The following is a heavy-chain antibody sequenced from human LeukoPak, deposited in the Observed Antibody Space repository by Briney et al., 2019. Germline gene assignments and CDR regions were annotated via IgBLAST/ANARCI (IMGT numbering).Heavy chain of an antibody. CDR3: AIASIAAPDAFDI. J-gene: IGHJ3*02. CDR1: GYTFTSYY. Sequence: ASVKVSCKASGYTFTSYYMHWVRQAPGQGLEWMGWINAGNGNTKYSQKFQGRVTITRDTSASTAYMELSSLRSEDTAVYYCAIASIAAPDAFDIWGQGTMVTVSS. V-gene: IGHV1-3*01. D-gene: IGHD6-6*01. CDR2: INAGNGNT.